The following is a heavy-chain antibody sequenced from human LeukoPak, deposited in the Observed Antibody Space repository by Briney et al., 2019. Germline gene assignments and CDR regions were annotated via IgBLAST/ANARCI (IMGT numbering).Heavy chain of an antibody. CDR2: IYYSGST. CDR3: ARGEQTPACWTRGCNWFDP. V-gene: IGHV4-39*07. D-gene: IGHD1/OR15-1a*01. J-gene: IGHJ5*02. Sequence: SETLSLTCTVSGGSISSSSYYWGWIRQPPGKGLEWIGSIYYSGSTYYNPSLKSRVTISVDTSKNQFSLKLSSVTAADTAVYYCARGEQTPACWTRGCNWFDPWGQGTLVTVSS. CDR1: GGSISSSSYY.